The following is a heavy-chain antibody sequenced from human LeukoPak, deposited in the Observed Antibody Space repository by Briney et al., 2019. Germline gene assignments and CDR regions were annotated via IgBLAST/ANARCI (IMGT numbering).Heavy chain of an antibody. CDR1: GYTFTGYY. V-gene: IGHV1-24*01. Sequence: ASVKVSCKASGYTFTGYYMHWVRQAPGKGLEWMGGFDPEDGETIYAQKFQGRVTMTEDTSTDTAYMELSSLRSEDTAVYYCATGLVAAAGTGDYWGQGTLVTVSS. CDR3: ATGLVAAAGTGDY. D-gene: IGHD6-13*01. CDR2: FDPEDGET. J-gene: IGHJ4*02.